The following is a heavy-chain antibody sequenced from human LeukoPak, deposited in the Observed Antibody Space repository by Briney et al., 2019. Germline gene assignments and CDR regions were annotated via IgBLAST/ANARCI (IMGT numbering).Heavy chain of an antibody. CDR2: ISGSGDST. CDR1: GFTFSSYA. CDR3: AKERCSSTICSDDY. V-gene: IGHV3-23*01. D-gene: IGHD2-2*01. Sequence: GGSLRLSCAPSGFTFSSYAMSWVRQAPGKGLEWVSTISGSGDSTYYADSVKGRFTISRDNSKNTLYLQMNSLSAADTAVYYCAKERCSSTICSDDYWGQGTLVTVSS. J-gene: IGHJ4*02.